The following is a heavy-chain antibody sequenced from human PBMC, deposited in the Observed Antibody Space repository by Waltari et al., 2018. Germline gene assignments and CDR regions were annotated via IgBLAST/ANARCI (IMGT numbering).Heavy chain of an antibody. J-gene: IGHJ4*02. V-gene: IGHV3-7*01. CDR2: RKKDGSAT. CDR3: ARIGSWPPWLDY. Sequence: EVQLVESGGGLVQPGGSLRLSCGASGFTFSNYWMSWVRQAPGKGLEWVANRKKDGSATYYVDSVRGRFSISRDNAKNSLSLQMNSLRAEDTAVYYCARIGSWPPWLDYWGQGILVTVSS. CDR1: GFTFSNYW. D-gene: IGHD6-13*01.